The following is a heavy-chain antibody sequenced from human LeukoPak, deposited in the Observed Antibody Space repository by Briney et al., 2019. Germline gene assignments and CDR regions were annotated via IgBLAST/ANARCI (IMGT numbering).Heavy chain of an antibody. CDR2: IKPDGTTK. V-gene: IGHV3-7*03. J-gene: IGHJ4*02. Sequence: GGSLRLSCAASGFPFSSYSMTWARQAPGKGLEWVANIKPDGTTKFYVDSVKGRFTISRDNALNSLYLQMNSLRVEDTAIYYCARSIPYGTTWYGRSDYWGQGTLVTVSS. D-gene: IGHD6-13*01. CDR3: ARSIPYGTTWYGRSDY. CDR1: GFPFSSYS.